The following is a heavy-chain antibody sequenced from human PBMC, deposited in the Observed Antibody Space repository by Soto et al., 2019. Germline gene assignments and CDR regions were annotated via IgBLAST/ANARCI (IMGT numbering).Heavy chain of an antibody. CDR3: ARGYRQSGDSSSWVFDY. J-gene: IGHJ4*02. V-gene: IGHV4-31*03. CDR1: GGSINSGGYY. CDR2: IFYSGST. D-gene: IGHD6-13*01. Sequence: QVQLQESGPGLVKPSQTLSLICTVSGGSINSGGYYWNWIRQHPGKGLEWIGYIFYSGSTYYNPFLRLGVTISADTSENQFSLNLSSVTAADTAVYFCARGYRQSGDSSSWVFDYWGQGTLVNVSS.